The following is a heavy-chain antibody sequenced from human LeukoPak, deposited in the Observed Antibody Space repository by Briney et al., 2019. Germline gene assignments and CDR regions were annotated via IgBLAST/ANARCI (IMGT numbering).Heavy chain of an antibody. CDR2: IYYSGST. J-gene: IGHJ6*02. CDR1: GGSISSYY. V-gene: IGHV4-59*01. Sequence: KTSETLSLTCTVSGGSISSYYWSCIRQPPGKGLEWIGYIYYSGSTNYNPSLKSRVTISVDTSKNQFSLKLSSVTAADTAVYYCARAGDILTGAYYYYYGMDVWGQGTTVTVSS. D-gene: IGHD3-9*01. CDR3: ARAGDILTGAYYYYYGMDV.